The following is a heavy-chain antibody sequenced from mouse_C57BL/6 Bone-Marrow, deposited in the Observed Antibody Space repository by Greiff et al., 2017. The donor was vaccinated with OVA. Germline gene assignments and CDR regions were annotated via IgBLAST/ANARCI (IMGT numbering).Heavy chain of an antibody. Sequence: EVMLVESGGDLVKPGGSLKLSCAASGFTFSSYGMSWVRQTPDKRLEWVATISSGGSYTYYPDSVKGRFTISRDNAKNTLYLQMSSLKSEDTAMYYCARRKLRAMDYWGQGTSVTVSS. V-gene: IGHV5-6*02. CDR1: GFTFSSYG. J-gene: IGHJ4*01. CDR3: ARRKLRAMDY. CDR2: ISSGGSYT. D-gene: IGHD1-1*01.